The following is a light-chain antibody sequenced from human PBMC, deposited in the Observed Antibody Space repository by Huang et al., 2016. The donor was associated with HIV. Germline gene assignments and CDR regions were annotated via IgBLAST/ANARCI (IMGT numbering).Light chain of an antibody. CDR1: QSVSNNF. J-gene: IGKJ2*01. CDR3: QQYSTSPRT. CDR2: GAS. V-gene: IGKV3-20*01. Sequence: EIVLTQSPGTLSLSPGERATLSCRASQSVSNNFLAWYQQNPGQPPRLLIYGASSRATGIPDRFSGSGSGTDFTLSISRLEPEDFAVYYCQQYSTSPRTFGQGTKLEIK.